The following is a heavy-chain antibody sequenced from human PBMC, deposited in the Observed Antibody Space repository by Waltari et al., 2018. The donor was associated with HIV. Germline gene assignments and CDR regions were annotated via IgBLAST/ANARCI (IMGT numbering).Heavy chain of an antibody. V-gene: IGHV4-39*01. CDR3: ARHYAWFDILTGSPPTYYFDS. CDR1: GASISSRTYY. CDR2: MYYSGST. Sequence: QLKLLQSGPRLVKPSETLSLTCSVSGASISSRTYYWGWFRQPPGKGLQYLGSMYYSGSTYYNPSLNSRLTLSADTSKNQFSLRLNSVTAADTAVYYCARHYAWFDILTGSPPTYYFDSWGPGSLVTVS. D-gene: IGHD3-9*01. J-gene: IGHJ4*02.